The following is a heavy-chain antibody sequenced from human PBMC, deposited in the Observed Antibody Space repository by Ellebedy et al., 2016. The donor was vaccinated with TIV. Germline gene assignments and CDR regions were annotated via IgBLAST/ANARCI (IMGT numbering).Heavy chain of an antibody. CDR2: ISAYNGNT. V-gene: IGHV1-18*04. J-gene: IGHJ5*02. CDR3: ARYCNSTTRSNWFDP. CDR1: GYTFTSYG. Sequence: AASVKVSCKTSGYTFTSYGISWVRQAPGQGLEWMGWISAYNGNTNYAQMLQGRVTMTTDTFTSTAYMELRSLRSDDTAVNSCARYCNSTTRSNWFDPWGQGTLVTVSS. D-gene: IGHD2/OR15-2a*01.